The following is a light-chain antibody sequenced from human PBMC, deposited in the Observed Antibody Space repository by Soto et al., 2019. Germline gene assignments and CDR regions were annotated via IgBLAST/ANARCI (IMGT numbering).Light chain of an antibody. CDR2: GAS. J-gene: IGKJ1*01. V-gene: IGKV3-15*01. CDR3: QQYINWWT. CDR1: QSVSSN. Sequence: EIVMTQSPATLSVSPGERATLSCRASQSVSSNLAWYQQKPGQPPRLLIYGASTRATGIPARFSGSGSGTEFTLTIGSLQSEDFAVYYCQQYINWWTF.